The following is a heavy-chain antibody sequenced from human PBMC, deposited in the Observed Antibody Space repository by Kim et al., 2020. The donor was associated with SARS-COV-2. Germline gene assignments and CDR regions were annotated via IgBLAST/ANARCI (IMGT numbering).Heavy chain of an antibody. CDR2: IYYSGST. Sequence: SETLSLTCTVSGGSISSSSYYWVWIRQPPGKGLEWIGSIYYSGSTYYNPSLKSRVTISVDTSQNQFSLKLSSVTAADTAVYYCARHVDRQLGENWFDPWGQGTLVTVSS. CDR3: ARHVDRQLGENWFDP. J-gene: IGHJ5*02. CDR1: GGSISSSSYY. D-gene: IGHD6-6*01. V-gene: IGHV4-39*01.